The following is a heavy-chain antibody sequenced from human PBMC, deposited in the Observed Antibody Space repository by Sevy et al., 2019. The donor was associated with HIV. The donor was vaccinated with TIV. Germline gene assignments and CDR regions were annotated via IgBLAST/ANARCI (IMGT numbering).Heavy chain of an antibody. CDR3: ARDALPFCGGDCYSQFFDP. CDR1: GFTFSSYS. Sequence: GGSLRLSCVGSGFTFSSYSFNWVRLAPGKGLEWVSLISHDGGTQFFADSVRGRFTISRDNSKNTLWLEMNSLRPEDTAVYFCARDALPFCGGDCYSQFFDPRGQGTLVTVSA. D-gene: IGHD2-21*02. CDR2: ISHDGGTQ. V-gene: IGHV3-30*04. J-gene: IGHJ5*02.